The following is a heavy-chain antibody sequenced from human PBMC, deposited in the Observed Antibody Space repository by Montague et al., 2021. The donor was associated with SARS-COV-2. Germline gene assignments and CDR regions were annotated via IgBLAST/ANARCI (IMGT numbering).Heavy chain of an antibody. D-gene: IGHD3-10*01. CDR3: ARDRFDFGAGRQGTIDF. V-gene: IGHV4-4*07. CDR2: MHFTGKT. CDR1: GDSITNHY. J-gene: IGHJ4*02. Sequence: SETLSLTCSVSGDSITNHYWTWIRQPAGKGLEWIGRMHFTGKTNYSPSFSSRLTMSADTSKKQFSLKLTSVTAADTAIYFCARDRFDFGAGRQGTIDFWGQGTLVTVSS.